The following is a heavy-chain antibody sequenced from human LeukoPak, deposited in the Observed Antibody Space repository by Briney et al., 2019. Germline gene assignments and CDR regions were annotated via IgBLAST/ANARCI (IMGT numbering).Heavy chain of an antibody. Sequence: PGGSLRLSCAASGLTVSSYSMNWVRQAPGKGLEWVSYISSSSSTIYYADSVKGRFTISRDNAKNSLYLQMNSLRAEDTAVYYCARDYGSGSLPLDYWGQGTLVTVSS. D-gene: IGHD3-10*01. CDR3: ARDYGSGSLPLDY. CDR2: ISSSSSTI. CDR1: GLTVSSYS. J-gene: IGHJ4*02. V-gene: IGHV3-48*01.